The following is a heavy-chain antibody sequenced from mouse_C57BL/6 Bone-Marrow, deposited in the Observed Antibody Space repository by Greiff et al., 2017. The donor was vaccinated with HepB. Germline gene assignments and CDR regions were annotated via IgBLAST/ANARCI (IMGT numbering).Heavy chain of an antibody. CDR1: GYSLTSYY. V-gene: IGHV1-66*01. D-gene: IGHD2-4*01. CDR3: ARSYYDYDKVFAY. CDR2: IYPGSGNT. J-gene: IGHJ3*01. Sequence: QVQLQQSGPELVKPGASVKISCKASGYSLTSYYIHWVKQRPGQGLEWIGWIYPGSGNTKYNEKFKGKATLTADTSSSTAYMQLSSLTSEDSAVYYCARSYYDYDKVFAYWGQGTLVTVSA.